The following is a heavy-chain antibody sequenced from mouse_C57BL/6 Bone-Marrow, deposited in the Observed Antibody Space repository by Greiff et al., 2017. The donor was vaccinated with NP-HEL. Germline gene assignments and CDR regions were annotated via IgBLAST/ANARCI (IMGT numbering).Heavy chain of an antibody. D-gene: IGHD2-5*01. CDR1: GYSITSYY. CDR3: ARYSNSAHYYAMDY. J-gene: IGHJ4*01. Sequence: EVQLKESGPGLAKPSQTLSLTCSVTGYSITSYYWNWIRKFPGNKLEYMGYISYSGITYYNPSLKSRISITRDTSKNQYYLQWNSVTTEDTAPYYCARYSNSAHYYAMDYWGRGTAVTVSS. V-gene: IGHV3-8*01. CDR2: ISYSGIT.